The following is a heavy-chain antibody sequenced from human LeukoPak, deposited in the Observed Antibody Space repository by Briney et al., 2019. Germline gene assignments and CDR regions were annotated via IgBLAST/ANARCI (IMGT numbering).Heavy chain of an antibody. V-gene: IGHV4-31*03. CDR3: ARDVVWNLGYCSSTSCYTRWFDP. D-gene: IGHD2-2*02. CDR2: IYYSGST. J-gene: IGHJ5*02. CDR1: GGSISSGGYY. Sequence: SETLSLTCTVSGGSISSGGYYWSWIRQHPGTGLEWIGYIYYSGSTYYNPSLKSRVTISVDTSKNQFSLKLSSVTAADTAVYYCARDVVWNLGYCSSTSCYTRWFDPWGQGTLVTVSS.